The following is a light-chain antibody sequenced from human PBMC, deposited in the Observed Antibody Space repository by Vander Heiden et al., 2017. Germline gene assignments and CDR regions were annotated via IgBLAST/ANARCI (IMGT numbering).Light chain of an antibody. CDR2: GAS. Sequence: EIVMTQSPATLSVSPGERATLSCRASQSVSSNLAWYQQKPGQAPRLLIYGASTRATGIPARFSGSGSGTEFTLTISSLQSEDIAVYYCQQYNNWGWTFGQGTKVEIK. CDR1: QSVSSN. J-gene: IGKJ1*01. V-gene: IGKV3-15*01. CDR3: QQYNNWGWT.